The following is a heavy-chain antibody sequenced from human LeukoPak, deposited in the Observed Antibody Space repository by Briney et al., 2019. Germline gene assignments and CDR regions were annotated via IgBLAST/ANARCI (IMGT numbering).Heavy chain of an antibody. CDR1: GVSFSGYY. Sequence: SETLSLTCAVYGVSFSGYYWSWIRQPAGKGLEWIGRIYTSGSANYNPSLKSRVTMSVDTSKNQFSLKLSSVTAADTAVYYCARSGGWGDFWSGYYYYMDVWGKGTTVTVSS. V-gene: IGHV4-59*10. J-gene: IGHJ6*03. D-gene: IGHD3-3*01. CDR3: ARSGGWGDFWSGYYYYMDV. CDR2: IYTSGSA.